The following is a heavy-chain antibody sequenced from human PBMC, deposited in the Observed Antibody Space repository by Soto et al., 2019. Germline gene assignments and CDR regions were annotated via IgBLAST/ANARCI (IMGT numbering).Heavy chain of an antibody. V-gene: IGHV1-18*01. J-gene: IGHJ4*02. CDR1: GYTFTSYG. CDR2: ISANNGNT. Sequence: QVHLVQSGAEVKKPGASVKVSCKASGYTFTSYGIAWVRQAPGQGLEWMGWISANNGNTDYAQKLRGIVIVTSYTSTSTAYRGLSFLISDDTSVYYCARVRYGDCWGQGALVTVS. CDR3: ARVRYGDC. D-gene: IGHD1-1*01.